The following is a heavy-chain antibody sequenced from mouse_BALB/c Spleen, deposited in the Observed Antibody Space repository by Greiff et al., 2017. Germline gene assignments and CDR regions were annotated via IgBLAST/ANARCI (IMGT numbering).Heavy chain of an antibody. CDR1: GYSITSDYA. J-gene: IGHJ1*01. CDR3: ARDPLYWYFDV. CDR2: ISYSGST. Sequence: EVKLMESGPGLVKPSQSLSLTCTVTGYSITSDYAWNWIRQFPGNKLEWMGYISYSGSTSYNPSLKSRISITRDTSKNQFFLQLNSVTTEDTATYYCARDPLYWYFDVWGAGTTVTVSS. V-gene: IGHV3-2*02.